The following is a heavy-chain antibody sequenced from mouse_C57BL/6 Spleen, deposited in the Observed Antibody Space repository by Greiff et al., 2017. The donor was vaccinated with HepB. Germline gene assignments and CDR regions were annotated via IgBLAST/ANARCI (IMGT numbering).Heavy chain of an antibody. Sequence: EVQLVESGGDLVKPGGSLKLSCAASGFTFSSYGMSWVRQTPDKRLEWVATISSGGSYTYYPDSVKGRFTISRDNAKNTLFLQMTSLRSEDTAMYYCARRGGSHAMDYWGQGTSVTVSS. V-gene: IGHV5-6*01. J-gene: IGHJ4*01. CDR1: GFTFSSYG. CDR2: ISSGGSYT. D-gene: IGHD1-1*01. CDR3: ARRGGSHAMDY.